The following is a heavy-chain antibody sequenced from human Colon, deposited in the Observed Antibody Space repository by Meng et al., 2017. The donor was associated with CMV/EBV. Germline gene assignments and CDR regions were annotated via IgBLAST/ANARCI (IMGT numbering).Heavy chain of an antibody. D-gene: IGHD3-3*01. CDR2: ISSSSMTI. CDR3: ARDVFRGEAFDI. J-gene: IGHJ3*02. Sequence: GGSLRLSCTASGFTFSNYWMHWVRQAPGKGLEWISYISSSSMTIQYAESVKGRFTISRDNAKNSLYLQMNGLRAEDTAVYYCARDVFRGEAFDIWGQGTMVTVSS. CDR1: GFTFSNYW. V-gene: IGHV3-48*03.